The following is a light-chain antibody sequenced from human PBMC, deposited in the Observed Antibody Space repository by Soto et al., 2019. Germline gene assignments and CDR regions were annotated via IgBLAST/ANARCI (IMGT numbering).Light chain of an antibody. CDR1: SNDV. V-gene: IGLV2-11*01. CDR3: CSSAGGFTWV. CDR2: YVS. J-gene: IGLJ3*02. Sequence: QSVLTQPRSVAGSPGQSVTISCTGTSNDVVSWYQQHPGKAPELIIYYVSQRPSGVPDRFSGSKSGNPASLTISGLQAEDEADYYCCSSAGGFTWVFGGGTKITVL.